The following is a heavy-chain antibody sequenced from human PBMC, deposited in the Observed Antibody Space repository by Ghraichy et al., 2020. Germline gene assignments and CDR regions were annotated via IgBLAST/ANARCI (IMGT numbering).Heavy chain of an antibody. Sequence: ASVKVSCKASGYTFTGYYMHWVRQAPGQGLEWMGRINPNSGGTNYAQKFQGRVTMTSDTSISTAYMELSRLRSDDTAVYYCARDNTVDVYYYYMDVWGKGTTVTVSS. CDR1: GYTFTGYY. J-gene: IGHJ6*03. CDR2: INPNSGGT. CDR3: ARDNTVDVYYYYMDV. D-gene: IGHD4-17*01. V-gene: IGHV1-2*06.